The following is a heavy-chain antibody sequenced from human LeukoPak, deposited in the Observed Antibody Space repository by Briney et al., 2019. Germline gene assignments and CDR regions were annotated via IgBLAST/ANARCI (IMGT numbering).Heavy chain of an antibody. J-gene: IGHJ1*01. V-gene: IGHV3-21*01. Sequence: GGSLRLSCAASGFTFSSYSMNWVRQAPGKGLEWVSSISSSSSYIYYADSVKGRFTISRDNAKNSLYLQMNSLRAEDTAVYYCAKRPFGRDCSGGSCYRYFQHWGQGTLVTVSS. CDR1: GFTFSSYS. CDR3: AKRPFGRDCSGGSCYRYFQH. CDR2: ISSSSSYI. D-gene: IGHD2-15*01.